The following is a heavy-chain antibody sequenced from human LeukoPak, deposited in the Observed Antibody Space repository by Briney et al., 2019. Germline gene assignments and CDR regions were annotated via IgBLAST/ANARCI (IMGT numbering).Heavy chain of an antibody. D-gene: IGHD2-8*02. V-gene: IGHV3-30-3*01. Sequence: GGPLRLSCAASGFTFSSYAMHWVRQAPGKGLEWVAVISYDGSNKYYADSVKGRFTISRDNSKNTLYLQMNSLRAEDTAVYYCARVWLPSLVYYGMDVWGQGTTVTVSS. J-gene: IGHJ6*02. CDR1: GFTFSSYA. CDR3: ARVWLPSLVYYGMDV. CDR2: ISYDGSNK.